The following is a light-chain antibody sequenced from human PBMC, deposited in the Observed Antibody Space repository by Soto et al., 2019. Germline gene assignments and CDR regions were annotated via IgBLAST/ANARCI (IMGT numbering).Light chain of an antibody. CDR3: QQYDNWWT. Sequence: EIVMTQSPATLSVSPGERATLSCRASQSVTSNLAWYQKKPGQAPRLLIYGASTRATGIPARFSGSGSGTDFTLTIRSLQSEAFEVYYCQQYDNWWTFGQGTRVEIK. V-gene: IGKV3-15*01. CDR1: QSVTSN. CDR2: GAS. J-gene: IGKJ1*01.